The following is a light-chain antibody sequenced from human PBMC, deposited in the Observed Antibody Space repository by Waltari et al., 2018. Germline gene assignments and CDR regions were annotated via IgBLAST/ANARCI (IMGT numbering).Light chain of an antibody. Sequence: QSLLTQPSSVSAAPGQQVTIPCSGSTSHVGKHYVFWFQHFGGLAPRLLIYKNLERPSGVSDRFSASKSGTSASLFIAGLRSEDEALYYCSAWDDSRGGLWVFGGRTRVTVL. CDR1: TSHVGKHY. CDR2: KNL. V-gene: IGLV1-47*01. J-gene: IGLJ3*02. CDR3: SAWDDSRGGLWV.